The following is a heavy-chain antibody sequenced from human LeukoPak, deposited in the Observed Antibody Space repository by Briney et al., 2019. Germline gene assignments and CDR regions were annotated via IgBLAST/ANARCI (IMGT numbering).Heavy chain of an antibody. D-gene: IGHD6-19*01. J-gene: IGHJ4*02. CDR2: INMDGSMT. CDR1: GFTFSSYW. CDR3: ARAPGRDSGPDY. V-gene: IGHV3-74*01. Sequence: GGSLRLSCAASGFTFSSYWMHWVRQAPGKGLVCVARINMDGSMTGYADSVKGRFTISRENAKNSLYLQMNSLRAGDTAVYYCARAPGRDSGPDYWGQGTLVTVSS.